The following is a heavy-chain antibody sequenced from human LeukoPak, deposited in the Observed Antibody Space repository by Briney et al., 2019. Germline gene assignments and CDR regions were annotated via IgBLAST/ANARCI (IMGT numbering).Heavy chain of an antibody. J-gene: IGHJ2*01. D-gene: IGHD3-10*01. CDR3: VRDLVRGVHPVFYFDL. Sequence: PGGSLRLSCAASGFPFSDYSMNWVRQAPGKGLEWVSSTSGGSDYIYSADSVKGRFAISRDNAKKSLYLQMTSLRADDTAVYFCVRDLVRGVHPVFYFDLWGRGTLVTVSS. CDR1: GFPFSDYS. V-gene: IGHV3-21*01. CDR2: TSGGSDYI.